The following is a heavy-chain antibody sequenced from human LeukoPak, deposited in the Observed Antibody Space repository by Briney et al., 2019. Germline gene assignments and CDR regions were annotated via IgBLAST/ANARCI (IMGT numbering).Heavy chain of an antibody. D-gene: IGHD2-8*01. CDR2: ITSKTNGATT. V-gene: IGHV3-15*05. CDR3: ATDESNSLFY. J-gene: IGHJ4*02. CDR1: GVIFSDAW. Sequence: PGGSLRLSCAASGVIFSDAWMSAVRQAPGEGVEWVGRITSKTNGATTESAAPVKGRFTISRDDSKNTLYLQMNSLKTEDTAMYYCATDESNSLFYWGQGTLVTVSS.